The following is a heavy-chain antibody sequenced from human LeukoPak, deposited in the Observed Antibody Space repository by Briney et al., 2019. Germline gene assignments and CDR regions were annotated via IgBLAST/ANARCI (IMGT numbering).Heavy chain of an antibody. CDR2: VRFDESYI. D-gene: IGHD1-20*01. CDR1: GFDFSNYG. V-gene: IGHV3-30*02. Sequence: GGSLRLSCAASGFDFSNYGMHWVRQAPGKGLEWVAFVRFDESYIYYADSVEGRFTISRDNSKNTLYLQMNSLRAEDTAIYYCAKDCELGINWNPFDSWGQGTLVTVSS. CDR3: AKDCELGINWNPFDS. J-gene: IGHJ4*02.